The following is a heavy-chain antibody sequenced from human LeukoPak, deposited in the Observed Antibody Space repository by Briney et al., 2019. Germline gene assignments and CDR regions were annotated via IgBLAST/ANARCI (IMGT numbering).Heavy chain of an antibody. Sequence: ASVKVSCKASGYTFTSYDINWVRQATGQGLEWMGWMSPNSGNTGYAQKFQGRVTMTRNTSISTAYMEVSSLRSEDTAVYYCARVNAYYFGSGISRAFHIWGQGTTVTVSS. CDR2: MSPNSGNT. CDR1: GYTFTSYD. V-gene: IGHV1-8*01. J-gene: IGHJ3*02. CDR3: ARVNAYYFGSGISRAFHI. D-gene: IGHD3-10*01.